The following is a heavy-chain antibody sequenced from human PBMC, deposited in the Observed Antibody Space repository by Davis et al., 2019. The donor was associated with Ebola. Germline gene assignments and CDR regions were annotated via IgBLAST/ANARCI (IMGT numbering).Heavy chain of an antibody. CDR2: FSYGDNTH. J-gene: IGHJ4*02. CDR1: GASISSRSYY. D-gene: IGHD4-23*01. Sequence: SETLSLTCTVSGASISSRSYYWGWIRQPPGKGLEWVGSFSYGDNTHYYNPSLRSRVTISVDKSKNQFSLRLTSVTAADTAVYYCARGWELLPGFDFWGRGTLVTVSS. CDR3: ARGWELLPGFDF. V-gene: IGHV4-39*07.